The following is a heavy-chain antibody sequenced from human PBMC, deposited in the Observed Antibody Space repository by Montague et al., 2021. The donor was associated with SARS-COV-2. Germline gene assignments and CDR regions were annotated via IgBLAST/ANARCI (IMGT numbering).Heavy chain of an antibody. D-gene: IGHD3-10*01. CDR3: ARGLWFGELLYYYYYYGMDV. J-gene: IGHJ6*04. CDR1: GDSVAVESAR. CDR2: SCYRSKWNN. V-gene: IGHV6-1*01. Sequence: CAISGDSVAVESARWRWDEHSPESHLQRQGMSCYRSKWNNDYAVSVKSRITINPDTSKNQFSLQLNSVTPEDTAVYYCARGLWFGELLYYYYYYGMDVWGKGTTVTVSS.